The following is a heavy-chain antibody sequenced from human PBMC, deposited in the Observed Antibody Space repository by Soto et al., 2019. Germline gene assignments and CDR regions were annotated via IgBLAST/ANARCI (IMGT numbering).Heavy chain of an antibody. V-gene: IGHV4-34*01. CDR3: ARRQLNYDFWSGYYRQAPFDY. Sequence: SETLSLTCAVYGGSFSGYYWSWIRQPPGKGLEWIGEINHSGSTNYNPSLKSRVTISVDTSKDQFSLKLSSVTAADTAVYYCARRQLNYDFWSGYYRQAPFDYWGQGTLVTVSS. CDR2: INHSGST. J-gene: IGHJ4*02. CDR1: GGSFSGYY. D-gene: IGHD3-3*01.